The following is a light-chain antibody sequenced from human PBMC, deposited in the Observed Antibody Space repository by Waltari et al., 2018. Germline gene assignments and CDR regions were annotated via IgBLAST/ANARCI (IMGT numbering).Light chain of an antibody. Sequence: EIVMTQSPATLSVSPGERATLSCRASQTLTSNLAWYQQKPGQAPRLLISGASTRATGIPARCSGSGSGTQFTLTISSLQSEDFVVYYCQQYNNRPYTFGQGTKLEIK. CDR3: QQYNNRPYT. CDR1: QTLTSN. J-gene: IGKJ2*01. V-gene: IGKV3-15*01. CDR2: GAS.